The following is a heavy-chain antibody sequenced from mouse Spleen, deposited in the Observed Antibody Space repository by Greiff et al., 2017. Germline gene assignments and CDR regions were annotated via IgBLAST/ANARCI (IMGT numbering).Heavy chain of an antibody. CDR3: ARDPWDGWYFDV. CDR1: GFTFSSYY. CDR2: ISSGGGST. D-gene: IGHD4-1*01. V-gene: IGHV5-12-1*01. J-gene: IGHJ1*01. Sequence: EVHLVESGGGLVKLGGSLKLSCAASGFTFSSYYMSWVRQTPEKRLEWVATISSGGGSTYYPDSVKGRFTISRDNAKNTLYLQMSSLNSEDTAVYYCARDPWDGWYFDVWGAGTTVTVSS.